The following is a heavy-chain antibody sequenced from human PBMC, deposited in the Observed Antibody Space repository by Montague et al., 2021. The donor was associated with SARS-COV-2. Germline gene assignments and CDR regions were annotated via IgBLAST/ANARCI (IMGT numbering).Heavy chain of an antibody. CDR2: IRIKAYSYTI. V-gene: IGHV3-72*01. J-gene: IGHJ6*02. CDR1: GFTFSGYN. CDR3: AREYYFGMDV. Sequence: SLSVSFAASGFTFSGYNMDWVRQAPGKGLEWVALIRIKAYSYTIEYAASVKGRFTISRADSQNSLYLQMNSLKTDDTAVYYCAREYYFGMDVWGQGTAVTVSS.